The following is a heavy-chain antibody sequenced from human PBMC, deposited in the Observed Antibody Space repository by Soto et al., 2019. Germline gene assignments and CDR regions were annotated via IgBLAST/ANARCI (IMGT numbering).Heavy chain of an antibody. Sequence: GGSLRLSCAASGFTVSSNYMSWVRQAPGKGLEWVSVIYSGGSTYYADSVKGRFFISRDNSKNTVTLQMNNLTLDDTAVYYCATSFRYFDNWGQGTRVTVSS. CDR2: IYSGGST. D-gene: IGHD3-9*01. J-gene: IGHJ4*02. V-gene: IGHV3-53*01. CDR1: GFTVSSNY. CDR3: ATSFRYFDN.